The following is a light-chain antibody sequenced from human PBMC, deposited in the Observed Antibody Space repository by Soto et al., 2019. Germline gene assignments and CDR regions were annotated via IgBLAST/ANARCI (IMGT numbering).Light chain of an antibody. CDR3: RQYGKPPPIA. J-gene: IGKJ2*01. CDR2: GAS. V-gene: IGKV3-20*01. Sequence: EIVLTQSPGTLSLSPGERATLSCRASQSVSSSYLAWYQQKPGQAPRVLIYGASSRATGLADRSSGSGSGTDDSLIISRLEQEDVAVYFCRQYGKPPPIAFGRGTKVEIK. CDR1: QSVSSSY.